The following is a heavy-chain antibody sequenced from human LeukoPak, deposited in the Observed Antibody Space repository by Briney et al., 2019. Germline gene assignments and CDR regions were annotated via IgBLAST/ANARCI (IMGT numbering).Heavy chain of an antibody. Sequence: GGSLRLSCAASGFTFSSYAMHWVRKAPGKGLEWVAVISYDGSNKYYADSVKGRFTISRDNSKNTLYLQMNSLRAEDTAVYYCARDLSRYSYGLSFDYWGQGTLVTVSS. CDR2: ISYDGSNK. D-gene: IGHD5-18*01. CDR1: GFTFSSYA. V-gene: IGHV3-30-3*01. J-gene: IGHJ4*02. CDR3: ARDLSRYSYGLSFDY.